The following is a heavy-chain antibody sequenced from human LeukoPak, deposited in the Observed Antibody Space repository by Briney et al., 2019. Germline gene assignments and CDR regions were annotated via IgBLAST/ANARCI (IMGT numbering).Heavy chain of an antibody. J-gene: IGHJ4*02. Sequence: NTGGSLRLSCAASGFTFSNAWMSWVRQAPGKGLEWVGRIKSKTDGGTTDHAAPVKGRFTISRDDSKNTLYLQMNSLKTEDTAMYYCTTGHSSSSWYYFDYWGQGTLVTVSS. CDR1: GFTFSNAW. CDR2: IKSKTDGGTT. D-gene: IGHD6-13*01. V-gene: IGHV3-15*01. CDR3: TTGHSSSSWYYFDY.